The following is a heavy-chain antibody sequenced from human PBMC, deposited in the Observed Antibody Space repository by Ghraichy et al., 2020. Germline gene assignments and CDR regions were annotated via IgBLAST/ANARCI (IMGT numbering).Heavy chain of an antibody. J-gene: IGHJ4*02. Sequence: LSLTCTASGFTFSSHSMNWVRQAPGKGLEWVSYISSTSSNIYYADSVKGRFTISRDNAKNSLYLQMNSLRAEDTAVYFCARGLAVAAHVNWGQGTLVTVSS. CDR1: GFTFSSHS. D-gene: IGHD6-13*01. CDR2: ISSTSSNI. CDR3: ARGLAVAAHVN. V-gene: IGHV3-48*01.